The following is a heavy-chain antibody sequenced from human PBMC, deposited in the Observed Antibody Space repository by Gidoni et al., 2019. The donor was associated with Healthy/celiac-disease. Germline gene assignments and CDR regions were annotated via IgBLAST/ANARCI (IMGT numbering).Heavy chain of an antibody. D-gene: IGHD1-26*01. J-gene: IGHJ4*02. CDR1: GSTFSSYE. CDR3: AREGELLGYFDY. Sequence: EVQLVESGGGLVQPGGSLRLSCAAAGSTFSSYEMNWVRQDPGKGLEWVSYISSSGSTIYYADSVKGRFTISRDNAKNSLYLQMNSLRAEDTAVYYCAREGELLGYFDYWGQGTLVTVSS. V-gene: IGHV3-48*03. CDR2: ISSSGSTI.